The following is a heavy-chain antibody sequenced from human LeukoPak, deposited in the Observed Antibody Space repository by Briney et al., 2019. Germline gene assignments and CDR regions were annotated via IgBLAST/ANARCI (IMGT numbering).Heavy chain of an antibody. CDR1: GFTFSNYA. V-gene: IGHV3-23*01. CDR3: AKRGDSSGWSQYDY. D-gene: IGHD6-19*01. J-gene: IGHJ4*02. CDR2: ISGSGGST. Sequence: GGSLRLSCAASGFTFSNYAMGWIRQAPGKGLEWVSTISGSGGSTYYADSVKGRFTISRDNSKNTLYLQMNSLRADDTAVYYCAKRGDSSGWSQYDYWGQGTLVTVSS.